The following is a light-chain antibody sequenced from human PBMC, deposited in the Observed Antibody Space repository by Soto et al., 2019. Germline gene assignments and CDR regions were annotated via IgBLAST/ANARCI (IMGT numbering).Light chain of an antibody. CDR3: QQTYSTLSIT. CDR1: QTISSY. Sequence: EIQETQSPSSPFSSLKKKSTITFRASQTISSYLNWYQQKPGKAPKLLIYAASSLQSGVPSRFSGSGSGTDFTLTISCLQPEDFATYYCQQTYSTLSITFGQGTRLEIK. CDR2: AAS. J-gene: IGKJ5*01. V-gene: IGKV1-39*01.